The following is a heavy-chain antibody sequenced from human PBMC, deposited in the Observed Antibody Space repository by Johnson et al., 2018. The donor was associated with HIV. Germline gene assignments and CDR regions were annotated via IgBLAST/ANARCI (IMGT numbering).Heavy chain of an antibody. Sequence: VQLVESGGGVVQPGRSLRLSCAASGFTFRTYPMHWVRQAPGKGLEWMAVVSYNEDKKYYADSVQGRFTISRDNSKTTLYLQMNSLRAEDTAIYYCARLPSGYNRDAFNIWGQGTMVTVSS. D-gene: IGHD5-18*01. V-gene: IGHV3-30*04. CDR3: ARLPSGYNRDAFNI. CDR2: VSYNEDKK. J-gene: IGHJ3*02. CDR1: GFTFRTYP.